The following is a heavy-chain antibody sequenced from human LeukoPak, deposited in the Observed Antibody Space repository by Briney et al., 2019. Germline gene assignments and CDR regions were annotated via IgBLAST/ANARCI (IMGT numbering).Heavy chain of an antibody. CDR3: ARRGKRDFDWLLYYFDY. V-gene: IGHV4-34*01. Sequence: SETLSLTCAVYGGSFSGYYWSWIRQPPGKGLEWIGAINHSGSTNYNPSLKSRVTISIDTSKNQFSLKLSSVTAADTAVYYCARRGKRDFDWLLYYFDYWGQGTLVTVSS. CDR1: GGSFSGYY. J-gene: IGHJ4*02. D-gene: IGHD3-9*01. CDR2: INHSGST.